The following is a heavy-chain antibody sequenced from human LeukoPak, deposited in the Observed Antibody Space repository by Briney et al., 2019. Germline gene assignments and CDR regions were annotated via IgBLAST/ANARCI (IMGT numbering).Heavy chain of an antibody. CDR1: AITFSNSW. J-gene: IGHJ4*02. CDR3: AKPDY. V-gene: IGHV3-7*02. CDR2: IKEDGSET. Sequence: GGSLRLSCTASAITFSNSWMSWVRQAPGKGLEWVANIKEDGSETNYVDSVKGRFTISRDNAKNSLFLQMNSLRAEDTAVYYCAKPDYWGQGTLVTVSS.